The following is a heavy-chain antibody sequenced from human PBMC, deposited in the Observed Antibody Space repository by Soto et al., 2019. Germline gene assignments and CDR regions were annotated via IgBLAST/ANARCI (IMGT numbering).Heavy chain of an antibody. CDR3: AKDRRSSVASAYFDY. CDR2: ISGSGGNT. D-gene: IGHD5-12*01. CDR1: GFTFSSYA. J-gene: IGHJ4*02. Sequence: GGSLRLSCAASGFTFSSYAMSWVRQAPGKGLEWVAAISGSGGNTYYADSVKGRFTISRDNSKNTLYLQMNSLRAEDTAVYYRAKDRRSSVASAYFDYWGQGTMVTVSS. V-gene: IGHV3-23*01.